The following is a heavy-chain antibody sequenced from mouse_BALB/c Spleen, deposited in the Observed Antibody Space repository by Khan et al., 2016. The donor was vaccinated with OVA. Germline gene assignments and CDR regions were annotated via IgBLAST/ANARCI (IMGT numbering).Heavy chain of an antibody. CDR3: VRDGAYHRNDGWFAY. CDR2: INPSNGYT. CDR1: GYTFTSYT. V-gene: IGHV1-4*01. Sequence: QIQLVQSGAELARPGASVKMSCKASGYTFTSYTIHWIKLRPGQGLEWIGFINPSNGYTNYNQKFKDKATLTADKSSTTVYMQLSSLTSADSAVYNCVRDGAYHRNDGWFAYWGQGTLVTVSA. D-gene: IGHD2-14*01. J-gene: IGHJ3*01.